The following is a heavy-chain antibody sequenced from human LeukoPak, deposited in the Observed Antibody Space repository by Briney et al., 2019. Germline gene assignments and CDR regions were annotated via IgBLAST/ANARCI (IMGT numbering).Heavy chain of an antibody. J-gene: IGHJ4*02. CDR1: GFIFSSYG. CDR3: ARIQSGAAAGLYFDY. Sequence: GGSLRLSCAASGFIFSSYGMHWVRQAPGKGLEWVTFIRYDGSNKYYADSVKGRFTISRDNSKNTLYLQMNSLRAEDTAVYYCARIQSGAAAGLYFDYWGQGTLVTVSS. CDR2: IRYDGSNK. V-gene: IGHV3-30*02. D-gene: IGHD6-13*01.